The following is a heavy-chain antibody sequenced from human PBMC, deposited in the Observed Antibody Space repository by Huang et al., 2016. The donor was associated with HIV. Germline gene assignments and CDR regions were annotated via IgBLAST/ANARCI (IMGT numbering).Heavy chain of an antibody. Sequence: QVQLVQSGAEVKKPGASVKVSCRASGYTFISYGIPWVRQAPGQGLEVRVWFSPYYGYTNYAQQFQGRVTMTTDTSTNTVYMEVRSLRSDDTAVYYCARDLGTTVVPDGMDVWGQGTTVTVSS. J-gene: IGHJ6*02. CDR1: GYTFISYG. V-gene: IGHV1-18*04. CDR2: FSPYYGYT. D-gene: IGHD4-17*01. CDR3: ARDLGTTVVPDGMDV.